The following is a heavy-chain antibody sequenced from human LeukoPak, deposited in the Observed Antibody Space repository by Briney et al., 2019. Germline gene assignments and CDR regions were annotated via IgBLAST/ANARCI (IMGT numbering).Heavy chain of an antibody. J-gene: IGHJ4*02. Sequence: GGSLRLSCAASGFTFSSYWMHWVRQAPGKGLVWVSRINSDGSSTSYADSVKGRFTISRDNAKNTLYLQMNSLRAEDTAVYHYARETYSYGRPFDYWGQGTLVTVSS. CDR1: GFTFSSYW. CDR2: INSDGSST. V-gene: IGHV3-74*01. CDR3: ARETYSYGRPFDY. D-gene: IGHD5-18*01.